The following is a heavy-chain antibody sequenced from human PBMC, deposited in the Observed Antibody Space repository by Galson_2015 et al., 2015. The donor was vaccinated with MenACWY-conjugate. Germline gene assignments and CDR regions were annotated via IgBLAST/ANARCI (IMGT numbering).Heavy chain of an antibody. CDR1: GFTLSAYW. Sequence: SLRLSCAASGFTLSAYWMAWVRQAPGKGPEWVANINGDGSRINYVDSVKGRFTISRDNAQNSLFLQMNSLRVEDTALYYCARDDNPYCGGDCNSDAFDIWGQGTTVIVSS. V-gene: IGHV3-7*03. J-gene: IGHJ3*02. CDR2: INGDGSRI. CDR3: ARDDNPYCGGDCNSDAFDI. D-gene: IGHD2-21*02.